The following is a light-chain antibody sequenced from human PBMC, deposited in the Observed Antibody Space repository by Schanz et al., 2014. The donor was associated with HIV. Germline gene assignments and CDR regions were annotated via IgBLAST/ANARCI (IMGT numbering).Light chain of an antibody. V-gene: IGKV3-15*01. J-gene: IGKJ2*01. Sequence: EVVMTQSPATLSVSPGERATLSCRASQSVGTILAWYQQKPGQAPRLLIYGASTRVTGIPARFSGSGSGTEFTLTISSLQSEDFAVYYCQQYGSSPPVTFGQGTKLEIK. CDR2: GAS. CDR1: QSVGTI. CDR3: QQYGSSPPVT.